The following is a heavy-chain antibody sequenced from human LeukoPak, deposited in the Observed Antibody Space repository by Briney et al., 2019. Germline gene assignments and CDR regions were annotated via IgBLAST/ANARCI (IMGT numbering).Heavy chain of an antibody. CDR1: GYTFTGYY. J-gene: IGHJ4*02. CDR2: INPNSGGT. V-gene: IGHV1-2*06. Sequence: GASVKVSCKASGYTFTGYYMHWVRQAPGQGLEWMGRINPNSGGTNYAQKFQGRVTMTGDTSISTAYMELSRLRSDDTAVYYCARDLYSGSYYFDYWGQGTLVTVSS. D-gene: IGHD1-26*01. CDR3: ARDLYSGSYYFDY.